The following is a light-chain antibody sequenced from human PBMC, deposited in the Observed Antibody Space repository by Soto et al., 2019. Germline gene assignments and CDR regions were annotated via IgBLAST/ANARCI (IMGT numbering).Light chain of an antibody. J-gene: IGLJ1*01. V-gene: IGLV2-14*03. CDR3: NSHTSGDFRV. CDR2: EVT. Sequence: QSALTQPASVSGSPGQAITISCTGTSSDVGGYNYVCWYQQHPGTAPKLLISEVTKRPSGISDRFSGSKSGYTASLTISGLQAEDEADYYCNSHTSGDFRVFGTGTKVTVL. CDR1: SSDVGGYNY.